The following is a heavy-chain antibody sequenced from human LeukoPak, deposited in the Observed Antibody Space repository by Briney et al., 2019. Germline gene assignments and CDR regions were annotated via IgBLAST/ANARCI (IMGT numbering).Heavy chain of an antibody. CDR1: AGSISSYY. J-gene: IGHJ5*02. D-gene: IGHD3-10*01. Sequence: PSETLSLTCTVSAGSISSYYGSWIRQPAGKVLEWVGRIYTSVSTNYNPSLKSVVTMSVATSKSQFSLKMSSVNAADTAVYYCARDYYGSGSPSFDTWGQGTLVTVSS. V-gene: IGHV4-4*07. CDR2: IYTSVST. CDR3: ARDYYGSGSPSFDT.